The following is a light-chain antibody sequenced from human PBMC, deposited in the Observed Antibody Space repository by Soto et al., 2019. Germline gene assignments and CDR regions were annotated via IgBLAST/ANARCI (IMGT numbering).Light chain of an antibody. CDR3: QQYNKWPYT. J-gene: IGKJ2*01. Sequence: EIVMTQSPATLSVSPGGSATLSCRASQHVSSNLAWYRQKPGQAPTLLIYRASTRATGIPATFSGSGSGTEFTLTISNLQSEDFAVYYCQQYNKWPYTFGQGT. CDR2: RAS. V-gene: IGKV3-15*01. CDR1: QHVSSN.